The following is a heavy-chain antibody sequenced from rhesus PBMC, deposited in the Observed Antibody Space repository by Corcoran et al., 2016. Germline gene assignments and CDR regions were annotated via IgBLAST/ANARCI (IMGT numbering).Heavy chain of an antibody. CDR1: GFTFSRSA. Sequence: EVQLVESGGGLVQPGGSLRLPCAASGFTFSRSALHWVCQASGKGLGWVGLIRSKSNKYETGYAASVKGRFTISRDDSKNTAYLQMNSLKTEDTAVYYCAREGVDYWGQGVLVTVSS. CDR2: IRSKSNKYET. CDR3: AREGVDY. V-gene: IGHV3-118*01. J-gene: IGHJ4*01.